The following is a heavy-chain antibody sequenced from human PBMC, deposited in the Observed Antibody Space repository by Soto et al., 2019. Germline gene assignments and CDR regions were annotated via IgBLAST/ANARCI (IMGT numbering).Heavy chain of an antibody. CDR1: GFTFSSYG. CDR2: ISYDGSNK. V-gene: IGHV3-30*18. J-gene: IGHJ3*02. CDR3: AKDLYSGSYRAGAFDI. Sequence: GGSLRLSCAASGFTFSSYGMHWVRQAPGKGLEWVAVISYDGSNKYYADSVKGRFTISRDNSKNTLYLQMNSLRAEDTAVYYCAKDLYSGSYRAGAFDIWGQGTMVTVSS. D-gene: IGHD1-26*01.